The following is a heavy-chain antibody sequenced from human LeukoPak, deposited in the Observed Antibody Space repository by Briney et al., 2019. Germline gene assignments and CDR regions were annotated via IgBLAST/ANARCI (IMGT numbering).Heavy chain of an antibody. CDR1: GDTFSKYA. CDR2: IVPVFGTP. V-gene: IGHV1-69*05. D-gene: IGHD3-9*01. J-gene: IGHJ4*02. Sequence: SVKVSCKASGDTFSKYAITWVRQAPGQGLEWMGNIVPVFGTPIYAQKFQGRVTITTDESRTTAYMELSSLRSEDTALYYCASRYTTARHFDWDVDYWGQGTLLTVSS. CDR3: ASRYTTARHFDWDVDY.